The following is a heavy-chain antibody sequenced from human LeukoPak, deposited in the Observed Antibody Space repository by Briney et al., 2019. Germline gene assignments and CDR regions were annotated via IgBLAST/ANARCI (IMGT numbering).Heavy chain of an antibody. J-gene: IGHJ4*02. CDR3: ATYSGNYLRPFDY. CDR1: GFTFSSYS. V-gene: IGHV3-21*04. Sequence: GGSLRLSCAASGFTFSSYSMNWVRQAPGKGLECVSLISSSSSSIFYADSVKGRFAISRDNSKNTLYLQMNSLRAEDTAVYYCATYSGNYLRPFDYWGQGTLVTVSS. CDR2: ISSSSSSI. D-gene: IGHD1-26*01.